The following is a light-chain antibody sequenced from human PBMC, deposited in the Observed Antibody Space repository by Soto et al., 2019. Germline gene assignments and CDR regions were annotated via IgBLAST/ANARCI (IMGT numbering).Light chain of an antibody. V-gene: IGLV2-8*01. CDR3: SSYAGSNIFVL. CDR1: SSDVGYYDY. Sequence: QSALTQPPSASGSPGQSVTISCAGTSSDVGYYDYVSWYQQYPGKAPKLMIYEVSKRPSGVPDRFSGSKSGNTASLTVSGLQAEDEADYFCSSYAGSNIFVLFGGGTKVTVL. CDR2: EVS. J-gene: IGLJ2*01.